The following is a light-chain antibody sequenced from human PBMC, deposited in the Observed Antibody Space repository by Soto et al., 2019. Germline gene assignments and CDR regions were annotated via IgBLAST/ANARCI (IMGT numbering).Light chain of an antibody. CDR1: SSDVGGYNY. CDR3: SSYANSNSLV. J-gene: IGLJ1*01. V-gene: IGLV2-14*01. Sequence: QSALNQPASVSGSPGQSIAISCTGTSSDVGGYNYVSWYQQHPGKAPILIIYDVSNRPSGVSNRFSGSKSGNTASLTISGLQSEDEGDYYCSSYANSNSLVFGTGTKLTVL. CDR2: DVS.